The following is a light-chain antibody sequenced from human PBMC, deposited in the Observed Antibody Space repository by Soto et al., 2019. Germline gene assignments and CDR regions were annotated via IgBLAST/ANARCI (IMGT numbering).Light chain of an antibody. Sequence: DIQMTQSPSTLSASVGDRVTITCRASQSISSWLAWYQRKPGKAPKLLIYKASNLESGVPSRFSGSGSGTEFTLTISSLQADDFATYYCQQFNSYSWTFGQGTKVEIE. CDR2: KAS. V-gene: IGKV1-5*03. CDR3: QQFNSYSWT. CDR1: QSISSW. J-gene: IGKJ1*01.